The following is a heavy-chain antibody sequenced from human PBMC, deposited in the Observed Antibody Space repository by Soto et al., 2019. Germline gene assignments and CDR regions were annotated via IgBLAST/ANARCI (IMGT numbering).Heavy chain of an antibody. CDR3: AREVGLGVAAAGYFDS. V-gene: IGHV3-30*04. CDR1: GFTFSNYP. CDR2: ISYDGKRK. J-gene: IGHJ4*02. D-gene: IGHD6-25*01. Sequence: QVHLAESGGGVVQPGKSLRLSCAASGFTFSNYPMNWVRQAPGKGLEWVGVISYDGKRKHYADSVKGRCTISRDNPRNTLYLQMKSLRVEDTAVYYCAREVGLGVAAAGYFDSWGQGAQVTVSS.